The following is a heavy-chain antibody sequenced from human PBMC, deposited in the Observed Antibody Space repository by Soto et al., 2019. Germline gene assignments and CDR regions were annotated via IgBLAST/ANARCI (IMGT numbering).Heavy chain of an antibody. D-gene: IGHD3-10*01. CDR1: GYIFTNFG. J-gene: IGHJ2*01. V-gene: IGHV1-18*01. Sequence: VQLLQSETEVRRPGASVRVSCKASGYIFTNFGINWLRQAPGQGREWMGWRSTSKGDKQSAQKFQGRLTMTKATSTNTADTELTSLTSDDTAVYSCAREYYHARVYYFSNFEFWGRGTLVTASS. CDR2: RSTSKGDK. CDR3: AREYYHARVYYFSNFEF.